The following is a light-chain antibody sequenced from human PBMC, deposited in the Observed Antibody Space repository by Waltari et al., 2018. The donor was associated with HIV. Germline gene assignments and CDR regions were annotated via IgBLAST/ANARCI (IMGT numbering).Light chain of an antibody. Sequence: QSVLTQSPSASGTPGQRVTISCSGSSSNIGSNYVYWYQQLPGTAPKLLIYRNNQRPSGFPDRFSGSKSGTSASLAINGLRSEDEADYYCAAWDDSPYVFGTGTKVTVL. J-gene: IGLJ1*01. CDR3: AAWDDSPYV. CDR2: RNN. CDR1: SSNIGSNY. V-gene: IGLV1-47*01.